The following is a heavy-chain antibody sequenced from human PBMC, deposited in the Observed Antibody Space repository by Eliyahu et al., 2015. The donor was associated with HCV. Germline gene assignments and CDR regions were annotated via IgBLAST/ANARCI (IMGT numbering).Heavy chain of an antibody. CDR3: ARWRGQQSEADH. Sequence: EVQLVESGGGLVKPGVSLRLSCVASGFTFSNYNMNWVRQAPGKGLEWGSSISGSGSSIQYADSMKGRFTISRDNAKSSLYLQMNSLRVEDTAVYYCARWRGQQSEADHWGQGTLVTVSS. CDR2: ISGSGSSI. D-gene: IGHD3-3*01. V-gene: IGHV3-21*02. J-gene: IGHJ4*02. CDR1: GFTFSNYN.